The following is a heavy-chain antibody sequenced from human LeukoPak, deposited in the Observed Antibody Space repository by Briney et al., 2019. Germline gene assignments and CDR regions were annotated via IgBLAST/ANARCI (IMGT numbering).Heavy chain of an antibody. CDR3: ARGSGSPADFDY. J-gene: IGHJ4*02. V-gene: IGHV4-61*02. D-gene: IGHD1-26*01. Sequence: SETLSLPCTLCGGSISSGRYHWRGLRQPGGKGLEWIGRIYTSGSTNYNPSLKSRVTISVDTSKNQFSLKLSSVSGADTAVYYCARGSGSPADFDYWGQGTLVTVSS. CDR1: GGSISSGRYH. CDR2: IYTSGST.